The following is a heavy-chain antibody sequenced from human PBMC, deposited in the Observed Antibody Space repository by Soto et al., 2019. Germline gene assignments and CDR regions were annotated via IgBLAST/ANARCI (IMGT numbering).Heavy chain of an antibody. CDR3: ARHRTRITIFGVVIQNWFDP. CDR1: GYSFTSYW. Sequence: GESLKISCNGSGYSFTSYWSGWVRQMPGKGLEWMGIIYPGDSDTRYSPSFQGQVTISADKSISTAYLQWSSLKASDTAMYYCARHRTRITIFGVVIQNWFDPWGQGTLVTVSS. V-gene: IGHV5-51*01. D-gene: IGHD3-3*01. J-gene: IGHJ5*02. CDR2: IYPGDSDT.